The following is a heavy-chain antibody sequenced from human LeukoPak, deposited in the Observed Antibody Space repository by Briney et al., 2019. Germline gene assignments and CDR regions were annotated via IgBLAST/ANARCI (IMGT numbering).Heavy chain of an antibody. CDR2: ISSSGSTI. J-gene: IGHJ4*02. V-gene: IGHV3-48*03. CDR1: GFTFSSYE. CDR3: AGTYYDILTGYSRFDY. D-gene: IGHD3-9*01. Sequence: PGGSLRLSCAASGFTFSSYEMNWVRQAPGKGLEWVSYISSSGSTIYYADSVKGRFTTSRDNAKNSLYLQMNSLRAEGTAVYYCAGTYYDILTGYSRFDYWGQGTLVTVSS.